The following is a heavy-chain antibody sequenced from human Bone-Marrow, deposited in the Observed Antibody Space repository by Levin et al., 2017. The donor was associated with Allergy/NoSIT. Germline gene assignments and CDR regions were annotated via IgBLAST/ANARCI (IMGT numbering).Heavy chain of an antibody. CDR1: GFTFSDHG. Sequence: HPGESLKISCAASGFTFSDHGMHWVRQAPGKGLEWVALIWYDGSNKYYADSVKGRFTISRDDSENTLYLQMNTLRVEDTAVYYCVRDRQRAFDYWGQGTLVTVSS. V-gene: IGHV3-33*01. J-gene: IGHJ4*02. CDR3: VRDRQRAFDY. CDR2: IWYDGSNK. D-gene: IGHD6-25*01.